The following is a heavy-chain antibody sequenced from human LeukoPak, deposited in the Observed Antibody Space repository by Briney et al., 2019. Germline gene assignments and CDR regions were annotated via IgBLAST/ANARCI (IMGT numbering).Heavy chain of an antibody. CDR3: ARTVPGYPDDYFDY. CDR1: GFTFSRHW. Sequence: GGSLRLSCAVSGFTFSRHWMSWVRQTPGKGLERVAHMNQDGSAIYYVDSVKGRFTISRDNAKNSLCLQMTGLTVADTAVYYCARTVPGYPDDYFDYWGQGTLVTVSS. J-gene: IGHJ4*02. D-gene: IGHD6-19*01. CDR2: MNQDGSAI. V-gene: IGHV3-7*01.